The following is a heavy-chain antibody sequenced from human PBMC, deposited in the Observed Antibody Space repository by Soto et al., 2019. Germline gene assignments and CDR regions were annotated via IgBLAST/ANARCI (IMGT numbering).Heavy chain of an antibody. CDR3: ARGVVGYYDSSGPDY. CDR2: TSKSGDTT. CDR1: GFTFSSYA. J-gene: IGHJ4*02. V-gene: IGHV3-23*01. Sequence: EVQLLESGGGLVQPGGSLRLSCAASGFTFSSYAMSWVRQAPGKGLEWVSSTSKSGDTTYYADSVKGRFTTSRDNSKNTLYLQMNSLRAEDTAVYYCARGVVGYYDSSGPDYWGQGTLVTVSS. D-gene: IGHD3-22*01.